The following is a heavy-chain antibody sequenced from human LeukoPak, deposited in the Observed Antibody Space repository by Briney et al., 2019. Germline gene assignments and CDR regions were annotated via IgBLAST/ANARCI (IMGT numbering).Heavy chain of an antibody. V-gene: IGHV3-23*01. CDR2: ISGSGGST. CDR3: AKGTLRADFWSGYTHDY. J-gene: IGHJ4*02. CDR1: GFTFSSYE. Sequence: GGSLRLSCAASGFTFSSYEMNWVRQAPGKGLEWVSAISGSGGSTYYADSVKGRFTISRDNSKNTLYLQMNSLRAEDTAVYYCAKGTLRADFWSGYTHDYWGQGTLVTVSS. D-gene: IGHD3-3*01.